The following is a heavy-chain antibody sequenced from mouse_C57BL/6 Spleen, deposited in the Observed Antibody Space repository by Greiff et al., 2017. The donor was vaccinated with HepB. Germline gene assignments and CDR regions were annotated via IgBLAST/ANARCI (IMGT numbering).Heavy chain of an antibody. CDR1: GYTFTSYW. J-gene: IGHJ4*01. Sequence: QVQLQQPGAELVMPGASVKLSCKASGYTFTSYWMHWVKQRPGQGLEWIGEIDPSDSYTNYNQKFKGKSTLTVDKSSSTAYMQLSSLTSEDSAVYYCARTGKGGAMDYWGQGTSVTVSS. V-gene: IGHV1-69*01. CDR3: ARTGKGGAMDY. CDR2: IDPSDSYT.